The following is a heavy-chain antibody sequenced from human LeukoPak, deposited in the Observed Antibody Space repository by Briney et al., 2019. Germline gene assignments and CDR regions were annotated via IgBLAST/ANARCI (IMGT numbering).Heavy chain of an antibody. CDR3: TRDPYGVIDY. CDR1: AFTFSDYW. Sequence: GGSLRLSCAASAFTFSDYWMHWVRQAPGKGLVWVSRISRDGSGTGYADSVKGRFAISRDNAKNTLYMQMNSLRVEDTAVYYCTRDPYGVIDYWGQGTVVSVSS. D-gene: IGHD4-17*01. CDR2: ISRDGSGT. J-gene: IGHJ4*02. V-gene: IGHV3-74*01.